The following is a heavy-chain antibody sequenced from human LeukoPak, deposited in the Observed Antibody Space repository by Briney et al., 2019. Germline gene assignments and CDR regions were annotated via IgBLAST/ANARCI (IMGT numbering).Heavy chain of an antibody. J-gene: IGHJ5*02. CDR1: GSIFTSYW. CDR2: NYPDDSDT. CDR3: ARQDGPLAGRFDP. V-gene: IGHV5-51*01. Sequence: PGASLQISCPGSGSIFTSYWIGCVRQLPEKGLEWMGINYPDDSDTRYSPSFQGQVTISADKSISTAYLQWSSLKASDTAMYYCARQDGPLAGRFDPWGQGALVTVSS. D-gene: IGHD6-19*01.